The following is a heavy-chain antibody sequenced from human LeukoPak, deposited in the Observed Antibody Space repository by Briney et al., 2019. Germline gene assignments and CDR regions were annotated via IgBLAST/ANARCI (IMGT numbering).Heavy chain of an antibody. CDR2: IKQDGSEK. D-gene: IGHD6-19*01. J-gene: IGHJ6*03. CDR3: ARGARDSGWYYYYYYMDV. Sequence: PAGSLRLSCAASGFTFSSYWMSWVRQAPGKGLEWVANIKQDGSEKYYVDSVKGRFTISRDNAKISLYLQMNSLRAEDTAVYYCARGARDSGWYYYYYYMDVWGKGTTVTVSS. CDR1: GFTFSSYW. V-gene: IGHV3-7*04.